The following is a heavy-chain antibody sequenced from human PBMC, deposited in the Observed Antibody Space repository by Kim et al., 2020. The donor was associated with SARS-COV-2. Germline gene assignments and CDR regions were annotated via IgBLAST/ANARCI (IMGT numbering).Heavy chain of an antibody. CDR3: ARELFGRAGYFDY. Sequence: YAQGFTGRFVFSLDTSVSTAYLQISSLKAEDTAVYYCARELFGRAGYFDYWGQGTLVTVSS. D-gene: IGHD3-10*01. V-gene: IGHV7-4-1*02. J-gene: IGHJ4*02.